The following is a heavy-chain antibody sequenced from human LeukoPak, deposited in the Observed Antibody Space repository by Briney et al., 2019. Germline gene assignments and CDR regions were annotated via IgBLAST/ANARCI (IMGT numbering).Heavy chain of an antibody. CDR3: ARYESSAYGIDV. V-gene: IGHV4-39*02. CDR1: GGSISSSSSY. J-gene: IGHJ2*01. D-gene: IGHD3-22*01. Sequence: SETLSLTCTVSGGSISSSSSYWVWIRQPTGMGLVWIVSIYYSSHTYSNPSLTSRVTISVDTSKNHFSLKVSSVAAADTAVYYCARYESSAYGIDVWGRGTLVTVSS. CDR2: IYYSSHT.